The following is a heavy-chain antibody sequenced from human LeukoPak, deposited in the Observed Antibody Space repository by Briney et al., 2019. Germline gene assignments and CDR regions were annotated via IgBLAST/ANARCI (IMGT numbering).Heavy chain of an antibody. J-gene: IGHJ4*02. V-gene: IGHV4-30-2*01. D-gene: IGHD3-16*01. CDR3: ARVGDYALKD. CDR1: GGSISSGGYY. Sequence: SSETLSLTCTVSGGSISSGGYYWSWIRQPPGKGLEWIGYIYHSGSTYYNPSLKSRVTISVDRSKNQFSLKLSSVTAADTAVYYCARVGDYALKDWGQGTLVTVSS. CDR2: IYHSGST.